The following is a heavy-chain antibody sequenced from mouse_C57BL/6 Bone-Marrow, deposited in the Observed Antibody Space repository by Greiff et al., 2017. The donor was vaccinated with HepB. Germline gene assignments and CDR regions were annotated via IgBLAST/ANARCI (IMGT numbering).Heavy chain of an antibody. V-gene: IGHV3-6*01. D-gene: IGHD1-1*01. CDR1: GYSITSGYY. J-gene: IGHJ3*01. CDR3: ARDPYGAWFAY. CDR2: ISYDGSN. Sequence: DVQLQESGPGLVKPSQSLSLTCSVTGYSITSGYYWNWIRQFPGNKLEWMGYISYDGSNNYNPSLKNRISITRDTSKNQFFLKLNSVTTEDTATYYCARDPYGAWFAYWGQGTLVTVSA.